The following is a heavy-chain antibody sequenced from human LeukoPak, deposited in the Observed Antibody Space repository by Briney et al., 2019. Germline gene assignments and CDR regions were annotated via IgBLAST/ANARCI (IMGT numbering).Heavy chain of an antibody. Sequence: LPGGSLRLSCAASGFTFSSYAMSWVRQAPGKGLEWVSAISGSGGSTYNADSVKGRFTISRDNSKNTLYLQMNSLRAEDTTVYYCAKDRSSSWYARDDYWGQGTLVTVSS. J-gene: IGHJ4*02. CDR3: AKDRSSSWYARDDY. CDR2: ISGSGGST. D-gene: IGHD6-13*01. V-gene: IGHV3-23*01. CDR1: GFTFSSYA.